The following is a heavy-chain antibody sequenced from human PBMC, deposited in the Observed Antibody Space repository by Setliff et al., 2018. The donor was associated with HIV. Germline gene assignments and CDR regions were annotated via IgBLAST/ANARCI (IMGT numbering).Heavy chain of an antibody. CDR3: ARQTWEYYDTLTGYYRSPKNFDS. Sequence: SETLSXTCTVPGGSINRSNYYWGWIRQPPGKGLEWIGTISYTGSTYYDPSLKXXVTISLDTSKNQFFLKLSSVTAPDTAIYYCARQTWEYYDTLTGYYRSPKNFDSWGQGTLVTVSS. CDR1: GGSINRSNYY. CDR2: ISYTGST. V-gene: IGHV4-39*01. J-gene: IGHJ4*02. D-gene: IGHD3-9*01.